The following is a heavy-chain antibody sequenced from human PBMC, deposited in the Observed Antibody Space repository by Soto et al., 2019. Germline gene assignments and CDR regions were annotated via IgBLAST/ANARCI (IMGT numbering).Heavy chain of an antibody. CDR3: VHLEDYQLLEYYFDY. D-gene: IGHD2-2*01. V-gene: IGHV2-5*02. Sequence: QITLKESGPTLVKPTQTLTLTCSFSGFSLSTSGVGVGWIRQPPGKALEWLSLIYWDADERYSPSLKSRHNITKDTSKNLVVLTMTNMDPVDTATYYCVHLEDYQLLEYYFDYWGQGTLVTVSS. CDR2: IYWDADE. J-gene: IGHJ4*02. CDR1: GFSLSTSGVG.